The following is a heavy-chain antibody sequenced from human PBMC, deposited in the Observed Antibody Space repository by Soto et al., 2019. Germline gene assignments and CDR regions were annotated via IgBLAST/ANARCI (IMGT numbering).Heavy chain of an antibody. Sequence: QVQLQESGPGLVKPSGTLSLTCAVSGGSISSSNWWSWVRQPPGKGLEWIGEIHHSGNTNYNPSLKSRVTMAVDKSRNPFSLKLSSVTAADTAVYYCARRWGEGRVDYWGQGTLVTVSS. CDR1: GGSISSSNW. V-gene: IGHV4-4*02. CDR3: ARRWGEGRVDY. J-gene: IGHJ4*02. CDR2: IHHSGNT. D-gene: IGHD3-10*01.